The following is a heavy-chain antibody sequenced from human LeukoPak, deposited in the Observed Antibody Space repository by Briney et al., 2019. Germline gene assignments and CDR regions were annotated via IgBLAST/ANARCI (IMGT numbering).Heavy chain of an antibody. CDR1: GYSISSGYY. CDR2: IYHSGST. CDR3: ARPLGGQNTPSFDY. Sequence: SETLSLTCTVSGYSISSGYYWGWIRQPPGKGLEWIGSIYHSGSTYYNPSLKSRVTISVDTSKNQFSLKLSSVTAADTAVYYCARPLGGQNTPSFDYWGQGTLVTVSS. V-gene: IGHV4-38-2*02. J-gene: IGHJ4*02. D-gene: IGHD3-16*01.